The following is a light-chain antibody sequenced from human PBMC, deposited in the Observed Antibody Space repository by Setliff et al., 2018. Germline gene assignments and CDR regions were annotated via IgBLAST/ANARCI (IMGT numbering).Light chain of an antibody. V-gene: IGLV2-11*01. J-gene: IGLJ1*01. Sequence: QSALAQPRSVSGSPGQSVTISCTGTNSDVGGYKYVSWYQQHPGKAPRFMIYDVSKRPSGVPDRFSGSKSGNTASLTTSGLQAEDEADYYCCSYAGIYTYVFGSGTKVTVL. CDR2: DVS. CDR1: NSDVGGYKY. CDR3: CSYAGIYTYV.